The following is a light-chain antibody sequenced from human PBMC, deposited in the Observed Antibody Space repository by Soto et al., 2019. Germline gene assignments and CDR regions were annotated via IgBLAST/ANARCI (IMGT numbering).Light chain of an antibody. Sequence: EIVLTQSPGTLSLSPGERTTLSCRASQGVTTYLAGYQHKPGQAPRLLIYDASHRATGISARFSGSGSGTDFTLTISILEPEDFAVYYCQQRSNWPWTFGQGTKVDIK. CDR3: QQRSNWPWT. V-gene: IGKV3-11*01. CDR2: DAS. J-gene: IGKJ1*01. CDR1: QGVTTY.